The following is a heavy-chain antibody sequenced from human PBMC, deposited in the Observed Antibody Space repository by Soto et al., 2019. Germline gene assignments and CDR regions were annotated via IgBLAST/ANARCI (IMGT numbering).Heavy chain of an antibody. D-gene: IGHD3-10*01. Sequence: EVQLVESGGGLVQPGGSLRLSCAASGFTFNNYWMTWVRQAPGKGLEWVANIKQDGSEKYYVDSVKGRFTISRDNAKNSLYLQMNSLRAEDTAVFYCVRDYLGSGDVWGKGTTVTVSS. CDR2: IKQDGSEK. J-gene: IGHJ6*04. CDR3: VRDYLGSGDV. V-gene: IGHV3-7*01. CDR1: GFTFNNYW.